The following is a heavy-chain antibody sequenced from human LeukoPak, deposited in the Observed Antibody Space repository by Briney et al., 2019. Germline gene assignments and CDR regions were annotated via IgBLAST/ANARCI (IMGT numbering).Heavy chain of an antibody. V-gene: IGHV3-23*01. Sequence: GGSLRLSCAGSGFTFSRHAVTWVRQAPGKRLEWVSTISGSGGSIYYAESVKGRFTISRDNSKNTVYLQMNSLRAEVTAVYYCANDYYGSGSYYNLFGYWGQGTLVTVSS. J-gene: IGHJ4*02. CDR2: ISGSGGSI. CDR3: ANDYYGSGSYYNLFGY. D-gene: IGHD3-10*01. CDR1: GFTFSRHA.